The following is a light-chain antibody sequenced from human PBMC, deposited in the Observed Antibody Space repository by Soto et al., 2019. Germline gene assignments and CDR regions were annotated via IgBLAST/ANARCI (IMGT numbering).Light chain of an antibody. J-gene: IGLJ2*01. V-gene: IGLV2-23*02. Sequence: QSALTQPASVSGSPGQPITISCTGTSSDVGSYNLVSWYQQHPGKAPKLMIYEVSKRPSGVSNRFSGSKSGNTASLTISGLQAEDEADYYCCSYAGSSTSVVFGGGTQLTVL. CDR3: CSYAGSSTSVV. CDR1: SSDVGSYNL. CDR2: EVS.